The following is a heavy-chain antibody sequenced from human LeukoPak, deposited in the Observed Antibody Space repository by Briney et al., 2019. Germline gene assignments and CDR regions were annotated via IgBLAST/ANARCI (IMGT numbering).Heavy chain of an antibody. CDR1: GFTFSSYG. D-gene: IGHD3-10*01. Sequence: SGGSLRLSCAPSGFTFSSYGMHWVRQAPGKGLEWVAFIRNDGSIRYYADSLKGRFTISRDNSKNTLYLQMNSLRAEDTAVYYCALLWFGELSVDYWGQGTLVTVSS. CDR3: ALLWFGELSVDY. CDR2: IRNDGSIR. J-gene: IGHJ4*02. V-gene: IGHV3-30*02.